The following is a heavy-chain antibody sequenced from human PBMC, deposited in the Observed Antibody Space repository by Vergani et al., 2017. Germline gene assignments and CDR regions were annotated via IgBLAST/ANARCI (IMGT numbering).Heavy chain of an antibody. V-gene: IGHV3-30*02. Sequence: QVQLVESGGGVVQRGGSLRLSCATSGFPLSNYDMQWIRQGPGKGLEFVAFIQFDGSNQYYADSVKGRFTLSRDFSKNTLYLQMTSLRTDDTATYYCAKHFRGWGIDYWGKGTQVIVSS. CDR2: IQFDGSNQ. D-gene: IGHD3-16*01. CDR1: GFPLSNYD. J-gene: IGHJ4*02. CDR3: AKHFRGWGIDY.